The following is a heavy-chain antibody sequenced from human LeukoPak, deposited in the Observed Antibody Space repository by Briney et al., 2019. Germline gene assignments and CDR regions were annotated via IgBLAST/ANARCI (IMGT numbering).Heavy chain of an antibody. CDR3: AHRREYSSAWYWANFGY. CDR1: GFSLLTNGVG. Sequence: SGPTLVKPTQTLTLTCTFSGFSLLTNGVGVGWIRQPPGEALEWLALIYWDDDKRYSPSLRNRLTITKDTSKNQVVLTLTNMDPVDTATYYYAHRREYSSAWYWANFGYWGQGTLVTVSS. D-gene: IGHD6-13*01. J-gene: IGHJ4*02. CDR2: IYWDDDK. V-gene: IGHV2-5*02.